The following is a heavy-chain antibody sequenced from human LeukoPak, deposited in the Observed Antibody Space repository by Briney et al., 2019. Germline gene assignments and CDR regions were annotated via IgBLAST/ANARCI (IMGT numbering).Heavy chain of an antibody. Sequence: APQTLSLTCTVSGGSISSGSYYGSWIRQPAGKGLEWIGRIYTSGSTNYNPSLKSRVTISVDTSKNQFSLKLSSVAAADTAVYYCASTGYYGVAEYFQHWGQGTLVTVSS. V-gene: IGHV4-61*02. CDR2: IYTSGST. J-gene: IGHJ1*01. CDR3: ASTGYYGVAEYFQH. CDR1: GGSISSGSYY. D-gene: IGHD3-10*01.